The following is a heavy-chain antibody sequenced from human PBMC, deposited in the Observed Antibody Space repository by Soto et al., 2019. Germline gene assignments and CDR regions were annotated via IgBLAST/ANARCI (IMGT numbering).Heavy chain of an antibody. Sequence: GGSLRLSCAASGFTFSDYYMSWIRQAPGKGLEWVSYISSSGSTIYYADSVKGRFTISRDNAKNSLYLQMNSLRAEDTAVYYCASPFVLRFLEWFEVFDYWGQGTLVTVSS. D-gene: IGHD3-3*01. V-gene: IGHV3-11*01. CDR3: ASPFVLRFLEWFEVFDY. J-gene: IGHJ4*02. CDR1: GFTFSDYY. CDR2: ISSSGSTI.